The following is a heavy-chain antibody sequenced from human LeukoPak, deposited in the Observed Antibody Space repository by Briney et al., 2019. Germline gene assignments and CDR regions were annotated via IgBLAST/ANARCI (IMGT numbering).Heavy chain of an antibody. CDR3: ASGRWLNRFDY. CDR1: GGSFSGYY. D-gene: IGHD5-24*01. CDR2: INHSGST. J-gene: IGHJ4*02. Sequence: MPSETLSLTCAVYGGSFSGYYWSWIRQPPGKGLEWIGEINHSGSTNYNPSLKSRVTISVDTSKNQFSLKLSSVTAADTAVYYCASGRWLNRFDYWGQGTLVTVSS. V-gene: IGHV4-34*01.